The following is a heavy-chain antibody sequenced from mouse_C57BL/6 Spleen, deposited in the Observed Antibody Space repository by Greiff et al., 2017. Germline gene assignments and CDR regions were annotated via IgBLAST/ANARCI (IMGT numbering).Heavy chain of an antibody. CDR2: IDPSDSYT. D-gene: IGHD1-1*01. V-gene: IGHV1-69*01. CDR3: SISITTVLNYAIGY. J-gene: IGHJ4*01. CDR1: GYTFTSYW. Sequence: QVQLQQPGAELVMPGASVKLSCKASGYTFTSYWMHWVKQRPGQGLEWIGEIDPSDSYTNYNQKFKGKSTLTVDKSSSTAYPQLSSLTSEDSAVCYCSISITTVLNYAIGYWGQGTSVTVSS.